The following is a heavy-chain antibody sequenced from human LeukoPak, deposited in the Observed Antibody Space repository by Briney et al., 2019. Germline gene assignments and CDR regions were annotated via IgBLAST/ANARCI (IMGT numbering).Heavy chain of an antibody. CDR1: GFTFSNHA. D-gene: IGHD2/OR15-2a*01. V-gene: IGHV3-23*01. J-gene: IGHJ4*02. CDR3: AKGESKDYLNYFDYLNYFDH. Sequence: GGSLRLSCAASGFTFSNHAMTWVRQAPGKGLEWVSTINISGGSTFYADSVKGRFTISRDNSKNTLSLQMNSLRAEDTAIYYCAKGESKDYLNYFDYLNYFDHWGQGALVTVSS. CDR2: INISGGST.